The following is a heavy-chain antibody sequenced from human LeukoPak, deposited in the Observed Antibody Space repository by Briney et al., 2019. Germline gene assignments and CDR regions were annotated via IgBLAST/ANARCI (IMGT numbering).Heavy chain of an antibody. Sequence: AGGSLRLSCAVSGITLSNYGMSWVRQAPGKGLEWVSAISGSGGSTYYADSVKGRFTISRDNSKNTLYLQMNSLRAEDTAVYYCGKDVWRSGWSPGVYWGQGTLVTVSS. J-gene: IGHJ4*02. V-gene: IGHV3-23*01. CDR2: ISGSGGST. CDR3: GKDVWRSGWSPGVY. D-gene: IGHD6-19*01. CDR1: GITLSNYG.